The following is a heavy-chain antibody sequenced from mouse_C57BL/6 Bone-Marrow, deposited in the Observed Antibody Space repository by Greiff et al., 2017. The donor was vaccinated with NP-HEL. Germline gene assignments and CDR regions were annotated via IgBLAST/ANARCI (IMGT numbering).Heavy chain of an antibody. CDR3: ARSTTNANWDY. V-gene: IGHV1-63*01. J-gene: IGHJ2*01. Sequence: QVQLKESGAELVRPGTSVKMSCKASGYTFTNYWIGWAKQRPGHGLEWIGDIYPGGGYTNYNEKFKGKATLTADKSSSTAYMQFSSLTSEDSAIYYCARSTTNANWDYWGQGTTLTVSS. CDR2: IYPGGGYT. D-gene: IGHD4-1*01. CDR1: GYTFTNYW.